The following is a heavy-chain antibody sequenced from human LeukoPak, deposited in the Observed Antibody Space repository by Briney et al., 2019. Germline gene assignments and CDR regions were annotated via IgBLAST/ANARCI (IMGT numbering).Heavy chain of an antibody. CDR2: ISYDGSNK. J-gene: IGHJ4*02. V-gene: IGHV3-30*03. CDR3: AEASSGYFSYSLY. Sequence: GGSLRLSCAASGFTFSSYGMHWVRQAPGKGLEWVAAISYDGSNKYYADSVKGQFTISRDNSKNTLYLQMNSLRAEDTAVYYCAEASSGYFSYSLYWGQGTLVTVSS. CDR1: GFTFSSYG. D-gene: IGHD3-22*01.